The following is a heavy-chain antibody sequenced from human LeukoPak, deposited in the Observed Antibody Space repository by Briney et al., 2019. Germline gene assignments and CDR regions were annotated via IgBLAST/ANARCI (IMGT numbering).Heavy chain of an antibody. CDR1: GFTFNDYY. CDR2: ISTSGSTI. Sequence: PGGSLRLSCAASGFTFNDYYMSWIRQAPGKGLEWLSYISTSGSTIYYADSVKGRFTISRDNAKNSLYLQMNSLRAEDTAVYYCAAPRELYGSSPFDYWGQGTLVTVSS. V-gene: IGHV3-11*04. J-gene: IGHJ4*02. CDR3: AAPRELYGSSPFDY. D-gene: IGHD6-6*01.